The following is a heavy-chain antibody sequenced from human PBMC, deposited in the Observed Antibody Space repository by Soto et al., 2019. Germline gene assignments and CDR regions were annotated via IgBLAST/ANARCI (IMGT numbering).Heavy chain of an antibody. D-gene: IGHD2-21*02. CDR2: ITSDGKSK. J-gene: IGHJ5*02. CDR1: GFNFSNHW. CDR3: ARESGDWPLNWLDP. V-gene: IGHV3-74*01. Sequence: GVSLRLSCAASGFNFSNHWMHWVRQRPAEGLVWVSRITSDGKSKAYAESVKGRFATSRDNAKNTLYLQMNGLTAEDTAVYYCARESGDWPLNWLDPWGQGPLVTVSS.